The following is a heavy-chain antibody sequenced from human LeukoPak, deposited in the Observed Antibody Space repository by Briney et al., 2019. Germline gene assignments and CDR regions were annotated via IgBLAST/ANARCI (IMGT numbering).Heavy chain of an antibody. CDR1: GFTFSDYD. CDR3: ARAFPPLRTSAAGDF. D-gene: IGHD6-25*01. V-gene: IGHV3-21*06. J-gene: IGHJ4*02. Sequence: GGSLRLSCTASGFTFSDYDMNWVRLAPGKGLEWVSSISGRSSHMYYTDSAKGRFTISRDNAKNSLYLQMNSLRAEDTAGYYCARAFPPLRTSAAGDFWGQGTLVTVSS. CDR2: ISGRSSHM.